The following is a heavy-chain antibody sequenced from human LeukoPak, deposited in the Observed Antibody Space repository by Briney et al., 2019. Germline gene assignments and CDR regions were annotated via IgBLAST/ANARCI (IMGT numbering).Heavy chain of an antibody. V-gene: IGHV3-23*01. J-gene: IGHJ4*02. CDR3: ARENCGGDCYSSLGYFDY. CDR2: ISGSGDST. D-gene: IGHD2-21*02. CDR1: GFTFSSYA. Sequence: GGSLRLSCAASGFTFSSYAMTWVRQAPGKGLEWVSAISGSGDSTFYADSVKGRFTISRDNSKSTLYLQMNSLRAEDTAVYYCARENCGGDCYSSLGYFDYWGQGTLVTVSS.